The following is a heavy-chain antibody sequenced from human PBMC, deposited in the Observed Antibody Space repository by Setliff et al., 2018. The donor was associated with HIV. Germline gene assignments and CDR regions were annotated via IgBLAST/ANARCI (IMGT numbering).Heavy chain of an antibody. D-gene: IGHD6-6*01. CDR3: VRPLGRSSSQGWFDP. Sequence: ASVKVSCKASGYTFNSYGINWVRQAPGQGLEWMGWINTVTGNPTYAQGFTGRFVFSLDTSVSTAYLQISSLKAEDSAVYYCVRPLGRSSSQGWFDPWGQGTLVTVSS. J-gene: IGHJ5*02. V-gene: IGHV7-4-1*02. CDR1: GYTFNSYG. CDR2: INTVTGNP.